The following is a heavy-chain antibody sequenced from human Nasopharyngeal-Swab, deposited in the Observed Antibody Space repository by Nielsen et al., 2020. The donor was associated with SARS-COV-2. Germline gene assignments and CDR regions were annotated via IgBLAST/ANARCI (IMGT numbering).Heavy chain of an antibody. CDR1: GYIFGNYA. D-gene: IGHD1-14*01. V-gene: IGHV3-23*01. J-gene: IGHJ4*02. CDR2: VDFDGVRT. Sequence: GESLKISCPGSGYIFGNYAISWVRQAPGQGLEWVSTVDFDGVRTHYADSVKGRFLVSRDNSKNTAYLQMYNLAVEDAAVYYCATWMTGHFDHWGQGTLVTVSS. CDR3: ATWMTGHFDH.